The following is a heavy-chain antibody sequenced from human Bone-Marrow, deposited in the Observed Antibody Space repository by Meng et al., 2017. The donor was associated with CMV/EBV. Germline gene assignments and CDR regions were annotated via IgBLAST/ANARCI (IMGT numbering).Heavy chain of an antibody. CDR1: GYTFTSYD. Sequence: ASVKVSCKASGYTFTSYDINWVRQATGQGLEWMGWMNPNSGNTGYAQKFQGRVTMTRNTSISTAYMELSSLRSEDTAVYYCATVVALTTVTTRDYVAPYNWFDPWGQGTRVTVSS. CDR2: MNPNSGNT. D-gene: IGHD4-11*01. J-gene: IGHJ5*02. V-gene: IGHV1-8*01. CDR3: ATVVALTTVTTRDYVAPYNWFDP.